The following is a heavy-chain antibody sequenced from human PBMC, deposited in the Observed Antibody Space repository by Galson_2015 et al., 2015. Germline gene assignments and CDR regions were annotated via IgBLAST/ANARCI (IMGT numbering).Heavy chain of an antibody. D-gene: IGHD2-21*02. CDR2: ISGSAGST. CDR1: GFTFSNYA. V-gene: IGHV3-23*01. Sequence: SLRLSCAASGFTFSNYAMNWVRQAPGKGLEWVSGISGSAGSTYYADSVKGRFTISRDISKNTLYLQMNSLRTEDTAVYYCAEDMAYCGGDCYPENFHHWGQGTLVTVSS. J-gene: IGHJ1*01. CDR3: AEDMAYCGGDCYPENFHH.